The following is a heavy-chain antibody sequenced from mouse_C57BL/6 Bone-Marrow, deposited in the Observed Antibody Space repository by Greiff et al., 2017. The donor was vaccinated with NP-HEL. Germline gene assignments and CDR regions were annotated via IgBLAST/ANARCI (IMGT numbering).Heavy chain of an antibody. J-gene: IGHJ2*01. D-gene: IGHD2-4*01. Sequence: VQLQQPGAELVKPGASVKLSCKASGYTFTSYWMHWVKQRPGQGLEWIGMIHPNSGSTNYNEKFKSKATLTVDKSSSTAYMQLSSLTSEDSAVYYCAGTMITTRYYFDYWGQGTTLTVSS. CDR1: GYTFTSYW. CDR3: AGTMITTRYYFDY. CDR2: IHPNSGST. V-gene: IGHV1-64*01.